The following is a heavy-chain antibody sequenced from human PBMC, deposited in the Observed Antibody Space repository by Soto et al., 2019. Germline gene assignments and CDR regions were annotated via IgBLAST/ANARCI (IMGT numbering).Heavy chain of an antibody. J-gene: IGHJ4*02. Sequence: EAQLLESGGGLVQPGGSLRLSCAASGFTFSTYPMSWVRQAPGKGLEWVSGISGSGISTYYTDSVKGRFTISRDNSKNTLYLQMNSLRDEDTAVYYCAKARSGNYQYYIDYWGQGTLVTVSS. D-gene: IGHD3-22*01. V-gene: IGHV3-23*01. CDR3: AKARSGNYQYYIDY. CDR2: ISGSGIST. CDR1: GFTFSTYP.